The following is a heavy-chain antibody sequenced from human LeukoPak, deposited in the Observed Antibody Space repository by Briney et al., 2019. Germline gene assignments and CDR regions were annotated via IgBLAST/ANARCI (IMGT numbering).Heavy chain of an antibody. CDR2: IKYSGST. J-gene: IGHJ4*02. V-gene: IGHV4-34*01. CDR1: GGSFSGYC. CDR3: ARTDEKRLAGSASYFRGRPINY. Sequence: SETLSLTCAVYGGSFSGYCWTWIRQSPERGLEWIGEIKYSGSTNYNPSLESRVTISKDTSKNQFSLKLTSVTAADTAVYYCARTDEKRLAGSASYFRGRPINYWGQGALVTVSS. D-gene: IGHD3-10*01.